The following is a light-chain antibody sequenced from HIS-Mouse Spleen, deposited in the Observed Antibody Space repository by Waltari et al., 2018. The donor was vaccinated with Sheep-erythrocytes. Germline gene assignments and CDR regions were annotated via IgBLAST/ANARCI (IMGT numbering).Light chain of an antibody. CDR1: SGSIASNY. J-gene: IGLJ1*01. CDR3: QSYDSSNYV. V-gene: IGLV6-57*04. Sequence: NFMLTQPHSVSESPGKTVTISCTRSSGSIASNYVQWYQQRPGSAPTTLIHEDNQRPSGVPAQFSGSIDSSSNSASLTISGLKTEDEADYYCQSYDSSNYVFGTGTKVTVL. CDR2: EDN.